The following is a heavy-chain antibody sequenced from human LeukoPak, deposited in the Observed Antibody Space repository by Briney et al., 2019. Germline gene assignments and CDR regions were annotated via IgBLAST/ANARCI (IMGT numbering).Heavy chain of an antibody. V-gene: IGHV3-30*18. J-gene: IGHJ4*02. CDR3: AKSSSYDILTGYVL. D-gene: IGHD3-9*01. Sequence: GGSPRLSCAASGFTFSSYGMHWVRQAPGKGLEWVAVISYDGSNKYYADSVKGRFTISRDNSKNTLYLQMNSLRAEDTAVYYCAKSSSYDILTGYVLWGQGTLVTVSS. CDR2: ISYDGSNK. CDR1: GFTFSSYG.